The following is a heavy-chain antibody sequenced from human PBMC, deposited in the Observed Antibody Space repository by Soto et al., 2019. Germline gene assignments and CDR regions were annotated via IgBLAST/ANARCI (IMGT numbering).Heavy chain of an antibody. V-gene: IGHV3-30*18. CDR3: AKGRSGSGYYYGLDY. Sequence: GGSLRLSCAASGFTFSSYGMHWVRQAPGKGLEWVAVISYDGSNKYYADSVKGRFTISRDNSKNTLYLQMNSLRAEDTAVYYCAKGRSGSGYYYGLDYWGQGTLVTVSS. J-gene: IGHJ4*02. D-gene: IGHD3-22*01. CDR1: GFTFSSYG. CDR2: ISYDGSNK.